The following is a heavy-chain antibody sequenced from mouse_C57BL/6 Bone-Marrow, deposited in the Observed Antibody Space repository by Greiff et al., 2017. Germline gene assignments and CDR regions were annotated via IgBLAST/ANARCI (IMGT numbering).Heavy chain of an antibody. CDR2: ISNLAYSI. J-gene: IGHJ2*01. CDR1: GFTFSNYG. Sequence: EVHLVESGGGLVQPGGSLTISCAASGFTFSNYGMAWVRQAPRKGPEWVAFISNLAYSIYYAVTVTGRFPISRENAKNTLYLEMSSLRSEDTAMYYGARRGADGYYDYWGQGTTLTVSS. D-gene: IGHD2-3*01. CDR3: ARRGADGYYDY. V-gene: IGHV5-15*01.